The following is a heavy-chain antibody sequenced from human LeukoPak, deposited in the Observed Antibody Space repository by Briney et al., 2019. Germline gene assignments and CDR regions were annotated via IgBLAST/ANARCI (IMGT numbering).Heavy chain of an antibody. J-gene: IGHJ6*03. CDR3: TILSTTVTTGVASTRKYHYYYYMDV. CDR2: ISGSGGST. D-gene: IGHD4-17*01. Sequence: PGGSLRLSCAASGFTFSSYAMSWVRQAPGKGLEWASAISGSGGSTYYADSVKGRFTISRDNSKNTLYLQMNSLRAEDTAVYYCTILSTTVTTGVASTRKYHYYYYMDVWGKGTTVTVSS. V-gene: IGHV3-23*01. CDR1: GFTFSSYA.